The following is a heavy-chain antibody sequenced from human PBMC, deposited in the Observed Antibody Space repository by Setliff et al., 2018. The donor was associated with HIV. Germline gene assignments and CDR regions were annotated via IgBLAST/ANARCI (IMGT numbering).Heavy chain of an antibody. V-gene: IGHV3-30*18. D-gene: IGHD2-2*02. CDR2: ISYDGSNK. CDR1: GFTFSSYG. J-gene: IGHJ4*02. Sequence: QPGGSLRLSCAASGFTFSSYGMHWVRQAPGKGLEWVAVISYDGSNKYYADSVKGRFTISRDNSKNTLYLQMNSLRAEDTAVYYCAKAGYCSSTSCYSFDYWGQGTLVTVSS. CDR3: AKAGYCSSTSCYSFDY.